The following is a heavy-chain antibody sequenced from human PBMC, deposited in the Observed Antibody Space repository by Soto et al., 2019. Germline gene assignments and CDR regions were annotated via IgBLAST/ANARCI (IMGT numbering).Heavy chain of an antibody. CDR3: ARPLRDRNYYYGMAV. D-gene: IGHD3-22*01. V-gene: IGHV1-69*01. Sequence: QVQLVQSGAEMQQPGASVRVSCKASGGTFIKYAFSWVRQAPGQGLEWLGGTIPMFGTPNYAQKFQGRVAISADESTATVYMELSSLRSEDTAVYFCARPLRDRNYYYGMAVWGQWTTVTVSS. CDR1: GGTFIKYA. CDR2: TIPMFGTP. J-gene: IGHJ6*02.